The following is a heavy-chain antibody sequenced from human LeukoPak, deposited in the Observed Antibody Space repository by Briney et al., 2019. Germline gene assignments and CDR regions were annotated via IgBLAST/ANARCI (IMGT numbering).Heavy chain of an antibody. CDR3: EIRRGEFFDY. CDR2: ISDSCRIT. J-gene: IGHJ4*02. V-gene: IGHV3-23*01. Sequence: GGSLRLSCAASGFPFNSYAMNWVHQPPGQGLECVSTISDSCRITDDADSVKGQFTISRDNSKNTLYLQMNNLRAEDTAVYYCEIRRGEFFDYWGQGTLVTVSS. CDR1: GFPFNSYA. D-gene: IGHD4-17*01.